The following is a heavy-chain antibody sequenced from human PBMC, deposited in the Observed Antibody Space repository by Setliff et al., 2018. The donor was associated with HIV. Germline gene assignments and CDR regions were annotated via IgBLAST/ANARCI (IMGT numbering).Heavy chain of an antibody. CDR2: VDPDDGET. Sequence: ASVKVSCKASEYTFVDYYMHWVQQAPGKGLEWMGRVDPDDGETIYAEKFQDRLTITADASTDTTYMELSSLRTEDTAVYYCVIVPLYENVYDNIWGSYRPLDYWGQGTLVTVSS. CDR1: EYTFVDYY. CDR3: VIVPLYENVYDNIWGSYRPLDY. V-gene: IGHV1-69-2*01. D-gene: IGHD3-16*02. J-gene: IGHJ4*02.